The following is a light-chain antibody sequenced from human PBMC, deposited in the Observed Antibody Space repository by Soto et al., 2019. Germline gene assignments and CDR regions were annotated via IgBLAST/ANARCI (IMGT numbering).Light chain of an antibody. CDR1: QSMSSW. CDR2: KAS. CDR3: QQYQSYSH. Sequence: DIQMTQSPSTLSASVGDKVTITCRASQSMSSWLAWYQQKPGKAPKLLIYKASILESGVPSRFSGSGPGTEFTLTISSLQPDDFATYYCQQYQSYSHFGQGTKVDIK. J-gene: IGKJ1*01. V-gene: IGKV1-5*03.